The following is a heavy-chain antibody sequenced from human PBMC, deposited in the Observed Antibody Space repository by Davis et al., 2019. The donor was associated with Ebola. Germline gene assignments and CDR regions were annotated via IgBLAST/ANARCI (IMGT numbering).Heavy chain of an antibody. D-gene: IGHD3-16*01. CDR3: ARAIGGRGVWFDP. Sequence: SETLSLTCTVSGGSISSSSYYWGWIRQPPGKGLEWTGSIYYSGSTYYNPSLKSRVTISVDTSKNQFSLKLSSVTAADTAVFYCARAIGGRGVWFDPWGQGTLVTVSS. CDR2: IYYSGST. CDR1: GGSISSSSYY. J-gene: IGHJ5*02. V-gene: IGHV4-39*01.